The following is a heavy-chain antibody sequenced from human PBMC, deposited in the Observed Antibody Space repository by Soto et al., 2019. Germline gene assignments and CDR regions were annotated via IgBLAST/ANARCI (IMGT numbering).Heavy chain of an antibody. V-gene: IGHV3-30*18. J-gene: IGHJ6*01. CDR1: GFTFSSYG. D-gene: IGHD6-6*01. CDR3: AKESDGSSSCDYGVGG. CDR2: ISYDGSNK. Sequence: GGSLRLSCAASGFTFSSYGMHRVRQVPGEGLEWVAVISYDGSNKYYADSVKGRFTTSRDNSKNTLLLQMNSQRGENTAVYHCAKESDGSSSCDYGVGGWGRG.